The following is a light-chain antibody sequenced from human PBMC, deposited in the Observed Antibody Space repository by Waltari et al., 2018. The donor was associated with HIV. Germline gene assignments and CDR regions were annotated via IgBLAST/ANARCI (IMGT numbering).Light chain of an antibody. J-gene: IGLJ3*02. V-gene: IGLV1-40*01. Sequence: QSVLTQPPSVSGAPGQRVTISCPGSSSTIGAGYDVPWYQQLPGTAPKLLIYGNSNRPSGVPDRFSGSKSGTSVSLAITGLQAEDEADYYCQSYDSSLSGPWVFGGGTKLTVL. CDR3: QSYDSSLSGPWV. CDR2: GNS. CDR1: SSTIGAGYD.